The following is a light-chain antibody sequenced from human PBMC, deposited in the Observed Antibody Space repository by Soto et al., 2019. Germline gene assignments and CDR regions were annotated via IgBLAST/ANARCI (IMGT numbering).Light chain of an antibody. Sequence: EVVLTQSPATLSLSPGEVATLSCRASQSIGNYLAWYQQKPGQAPRLLIYATSNRATGIPARFSGSGSGTEFTLTITRLEPADFALYYCQQYGYSPCTFGLGTKVEIX. CDR3: QQYGYSPCT. CDR1: QSIGNY. J-gene: IGKJ4*02. CDR2: ATS. V-gene: IGKV3-11*01.